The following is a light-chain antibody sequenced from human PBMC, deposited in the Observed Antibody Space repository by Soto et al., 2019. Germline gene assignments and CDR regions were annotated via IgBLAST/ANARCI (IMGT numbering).Light chain of an antibody. Sequence: QSALTQPASVSWSPGQSIAISCTGTSSDVGGYNYVSWYQQHPSKAPKLMVYDVSNRPSGVSNRFSGSKSGNTASLTISGLQAEDEADYYCSSYTSSSTYVFGTGTKVTVL. CDR2: DVS. V-gene: IGLV2-14*03. CDR1: SSDVGGYNY. J-gene: IGLJ1*01. CDR3: SSYTSSSTYV.